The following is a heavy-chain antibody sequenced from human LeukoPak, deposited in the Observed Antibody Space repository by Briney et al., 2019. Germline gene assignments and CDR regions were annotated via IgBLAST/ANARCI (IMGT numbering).Heavy chain of an antibody. D-gene: IGHD3-3*01. CDR1: GGSFSGYY. CDR3: ARGGIWNYDFWSGYYGGLSYFDY. J-gene: IGHJ4*02. CDR2: INHSGST. V-gene: IGHV4-34*01. Sequence: SETLSLTXAVYGGSFSGYYWSWIRQPPGKGLEWIGEINHSGSTNYNPSLKSRVTISVDTSKNQFSLKLSSVTAADTAVYYCARGGIWNYDFWSGYYGGLSYFDYWGQGTLVTVSS.